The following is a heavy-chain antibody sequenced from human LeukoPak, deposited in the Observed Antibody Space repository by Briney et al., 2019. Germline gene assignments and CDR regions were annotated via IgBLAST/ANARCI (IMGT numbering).Heavy chain of an antibody. CDR3: ARAYSVIDNHDYYYYMDV. Sequence: SETLSLTCSVSDDSITMYYWTWIRQPPGKGLEWIGYVDHTGSTNFNPSLNGRVSISRDTTKNLFSLRLRSVTAADTAVYFCARAYSVIDNHDYYYYMDVWGKGTTVTVSS. CDR1: DDSITMYY. CDR2: VDHTGST. V-gene: IGHV4-59*01. D-gene: IGHD2/OR15-2a*01. J-gene: IGHJ6*03.